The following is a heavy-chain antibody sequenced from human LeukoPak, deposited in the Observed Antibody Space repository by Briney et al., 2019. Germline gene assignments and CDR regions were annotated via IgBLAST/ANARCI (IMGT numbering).Heavy chain of an antibody. D-gene: IGHD3-22*01. J-gene: IGHJ4*02. CDR2: IHSSGII. Sequence: SETLSLTCTVSGGSISSYYWSWIRQPAGKAPEWIGRIHSSGIINYNPPLKSRVTISLDYSNNQVSLKLNYVTAADTAVYYCVRDEANSGYPGYWGQGTLATVSS. CDR1: GGSISSYY. CDR3: VRDEANSGYPGY. V-gene: IGHV4-4*07.